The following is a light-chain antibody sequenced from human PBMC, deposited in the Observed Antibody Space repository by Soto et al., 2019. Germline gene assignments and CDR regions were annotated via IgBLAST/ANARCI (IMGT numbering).Light chain of an antibody. CDR2: EVT. Sequence: QSALTQPASVSGSPGQSITISCTGTSSDIGSYNYVSWYQQCPGKAPRLLIYEVTNRPSGVSNRFSGSKSGNTASLTISGLQAEDDADYYCCSYRSSRTWVVGGGTQLTVL. CDR3: CSYRSSRTWV. CDR1: SSDIGSYNY. J-gene: IGLJ3*02. V-gene: IGLV2-14*01.